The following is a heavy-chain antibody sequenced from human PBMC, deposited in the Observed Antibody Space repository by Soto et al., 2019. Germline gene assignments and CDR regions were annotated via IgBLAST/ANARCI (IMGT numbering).Heavy chain of an antibody. Sequence: GGSQRLSWAASGFTVSRYAMSWVRQAPGKGLEWVSAISGSGGSTYYADSVKGRFTISRDNSKNTLYLQMNSLRAEDTAVYYCAKDPDRRYYYYYMDVWGKGTTVTVSS. J-gene: IGHJ6*03. CDR1: GFTVSRYA. CDR2: ISGSGGST. V-gene: IGHV3-23*01. CDR3: AKDPDRRYYYYYMDV.